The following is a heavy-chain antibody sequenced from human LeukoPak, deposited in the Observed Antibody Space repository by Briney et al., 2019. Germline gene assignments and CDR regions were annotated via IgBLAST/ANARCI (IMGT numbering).Heavy chain of an antibody. CDR1: GYTFTSYY. D-gene: IGHD3-16*02. J-gene: IGHJ3*02. CDR3: ARGGYDYVWGSYRYNDAFDI. V-gene: IGHV1-46*01. CDR2: INPSGGST. Sequence: ASVKVSCKASGYTFTSYYMHWVRQAPGQGLEWVGIINPSGGSTSYAQRFQGRVTMTRDTSTSTVYMGLSSLRSEDTAVYYCARGGYDYVWGSYRYNDAFDIWGQGAMVTVSS.